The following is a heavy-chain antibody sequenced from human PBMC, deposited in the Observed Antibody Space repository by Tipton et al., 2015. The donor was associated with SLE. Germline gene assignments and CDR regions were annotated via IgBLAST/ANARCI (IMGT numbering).Heavy chain of an antibody. CDR2: IYPGDADT. J-gene: IGHJ3*02. V-gene: IGHV5-51*03. Sequence: QLVQFGAEAKKPGESLKISCQGSGYTFTNYWIAWVRQMPGKGLEWMGIIYPGDADTKYSPSFQGQVTISADNYISTAYLQWSSLRASDTAMYYCATPMTTMNHDAFDIWGQGTMVTVSS. CDR1: GYTFTNYW. CDR3: ATPMTTMNHDAFDI. D-gene: IGHD5-24*01.